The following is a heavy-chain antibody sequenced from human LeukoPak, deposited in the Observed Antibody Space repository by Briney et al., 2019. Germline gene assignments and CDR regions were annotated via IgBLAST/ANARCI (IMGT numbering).Heavy chain of an antibody. CDR1: GGSISSSSYY. CDR2: IYYSGST. V-gene: IGHV4-39*07. J-gene: IGHJ4*02. Sequence: SETLSLTCTVSGGSISSSSYYWGWIRQPPGKGLEWIGSIYYSGSTYYNSSLKSRVTISVGTSKNQFSLKLSSVTAADTAVYYCARTYDFRFIIDYWGQGTLVTVSS. CDR3: ARTYDFRFIIDY. D-gene: IGHD3-3*01.